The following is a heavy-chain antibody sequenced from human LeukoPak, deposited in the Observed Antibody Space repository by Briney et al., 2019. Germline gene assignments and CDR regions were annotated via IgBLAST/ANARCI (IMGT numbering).Heavy chain of an antibody. CDR1: GFTFSSYG. D-gene: IGHD6-13*01. J-gene: IGHJ4*02. Sequence: GGSLRLSCAASGFTFSSYGMHWVRQAPGKGLEWVSFIRYDGTIKYYADSVKGRFTISRDDSKSTLYLQMNSLRAEDTAVYYCARVGVLSSSWLLYWGQGTLVTVSS. CDR2: IRYDGTIK. V-gene: IGHV3-30*02. CDR3: ARVGVLSSSWLLY.